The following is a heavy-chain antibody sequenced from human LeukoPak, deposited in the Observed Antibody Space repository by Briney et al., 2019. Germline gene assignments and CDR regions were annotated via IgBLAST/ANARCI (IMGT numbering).Heavy chain of an antibody. V-gene: IGHV3-11*01. Sequence: PGGSLRLSCAASGFTFSDYYMSWIRQAPGQGLEWVSYISSSGSTIYYADSVKGRFTISRDNAKNSLYLQMNSLRAEDTAVYYCARSSLIAARPSSYWGQGTLVTVSS. CDR1: GFTFSDYY. D-gene: IGHD6-6*01. CDR3: ARSSLIAARPSSY. J-gene: IGHJ4*02. CDR2: ISSSGSTI.